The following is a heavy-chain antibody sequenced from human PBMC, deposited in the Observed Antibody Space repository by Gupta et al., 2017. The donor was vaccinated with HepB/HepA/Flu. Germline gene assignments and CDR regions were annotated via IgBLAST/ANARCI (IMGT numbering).Heavy chain of an antibody. Sequence: QVQLVQSGAEVKKPGSSVKVSCKASGGTFSSYAISWVRQAPGQGLEWMGGIIPIFGTANYAQKFQGRVTITADESTSTAYMELSSLRSEDTAVYYCARSDYGGNSGRYYYMDVWGKGTTVTVSS. CDR3: ARSDYGGNSGRYYYMDV. J-gene: IGHJ6*03. V-gene: IGHV1-69*01. D-gene: IGHD4-17*01. CDR1: GGTFSSYA. CDR2: IIPIFGTA.